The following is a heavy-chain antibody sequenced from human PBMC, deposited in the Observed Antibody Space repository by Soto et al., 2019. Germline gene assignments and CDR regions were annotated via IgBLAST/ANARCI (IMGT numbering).Heavy chain of an antibody. CDR2: IDYNGNT. D-gene: IGHD7-27*01. J-gene: IGHJ4*02. CDR1: GGPISNHY. CDR3: ARSNWYSEY. Sequence: QVQLQESGPGLVKPSETLSLTCTVSGGPISNHYWSWIRQPPGKGLEWIGYIDYNGNTNYNPSLKSRVTMSVDTSKNQCSLKFSSVTAADTAVYYCARSNWYSEYWGQGTLVTVSS. V-gene: IGHV4-59*11.